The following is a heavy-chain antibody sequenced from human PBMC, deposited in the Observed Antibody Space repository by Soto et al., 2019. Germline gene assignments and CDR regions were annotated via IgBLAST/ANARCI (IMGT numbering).Heavy chain of an antibody. D-gene: IGHD4-17*01. CDR1: GYTFTSYG. CDR3: ARELHGDYENNWFDP. J-gene: IGHJ5*02. V-gene: IGHV1-18*01. Sequence: GASVKVSCKASGYTFTSYGISWVRQAPGQGLEWMGWISAYNGNTNYAQKLQGRVTMTTDTSTSTAYMELRSLRSDDTAVYYCARELHGDYENNWFDPWGQGTLVTVSS. CDR2: ISAYNGNT.